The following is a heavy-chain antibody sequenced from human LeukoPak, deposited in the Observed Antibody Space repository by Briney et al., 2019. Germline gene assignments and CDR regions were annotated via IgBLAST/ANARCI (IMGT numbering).Heavy chain of an antibody. J-gene: IGHJ4*02. V-gene: IGHV4-39*01. D-gene: IGHD3-22*01. CDR1: GGSISSSSYY. CDR3: ARWVGGYYYFDY. CDR2: IYYSGST. Sequence: SETLSLTCTVSGGSISSSSYYWGWIRQPPGKGLEWIGSIYYSGSTYYNPSLKSRVTISVDTSKNQFSLKLSSVTAADTAVYYCARWVGGYYYFDYWGQGTLVTVSS.